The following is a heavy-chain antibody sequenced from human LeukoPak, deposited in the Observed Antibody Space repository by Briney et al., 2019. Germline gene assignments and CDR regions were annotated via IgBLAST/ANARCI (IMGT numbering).Heavy chain of an antibody. D-gene: IGHD2-2*01. Sequence: SETLSLTCTVSGGSISSSSYYLGWIRHPPGKGLEWIGSIYYSGSTYYNTSLKSRVTISVDTSKNQFSLKLISVTAADTAVYYCARLGYCSSTSCYSQFDYWGQGTLVTVSS. CDR3: ARLGYCSSTSCYSQFDY. J-gene: IGHJ4*02. V-gene: IGHV4-39*01. CDR2: IYYSGST. CDR1: GGSISSSSYY.